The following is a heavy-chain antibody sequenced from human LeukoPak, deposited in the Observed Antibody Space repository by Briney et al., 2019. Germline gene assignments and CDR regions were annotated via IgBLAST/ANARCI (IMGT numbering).Heavy chain of an antibody. J-gene: IGHJ3*02. D-gene: IGHD3-22*01. CDR1: GFTFSSYG. CDR3: AKDPVYYYDSSGDMAFDI. CDR2: ISYDGSNK. Sequence: GRSLRLSCAASGFTFSSYGMHWVRQAPGKGLEWVAVISYDGSNKYYADSVKGRFTISRDNSKNTLYLQMNSLRAEDTAVYYCAKDPVYYYDSSGDMAFDIWGQGTMVTVSS. V-gene: IGHV3-30*18.